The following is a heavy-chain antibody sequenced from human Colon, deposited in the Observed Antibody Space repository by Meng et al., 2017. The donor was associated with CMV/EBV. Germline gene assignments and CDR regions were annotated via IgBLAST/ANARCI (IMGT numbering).Heavy chain of an antibody. V-gene: IGHV4-4*07. CDR2: ISTNRNT. CDR1: GGSIRTSY. CDR3: VRGGYSGTQTGGVQEY. J-gene: IGHJ4*02. D-gene: IGHD5-12*01. Sequence: EVSGPRLVKPSEPLALPCPGSGGSIRTSYWGWIRQPAGEGLEWLGRISTNRNTDYNPSLNSRATIWLDTSNNQFSLKLTSVTAADTAVYYCVRGGYSGTQTGGVQEYWGQGTLVTVSS.